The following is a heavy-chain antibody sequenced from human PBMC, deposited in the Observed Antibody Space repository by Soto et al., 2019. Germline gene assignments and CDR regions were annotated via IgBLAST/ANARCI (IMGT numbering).Heavy chain of an antibody. J-gene: IGHJ4*02. D-gene: IGHD3-10*01. CDR2: IFYSGAN. V-gene: IGHV4-39*02. CDR1: GGSISSPNYY. CDR3: AREYYSGSGTYRHFDY. Sequence: SETLSLTCTVSGGSISSPNYYWDWIRQPPGRGLEWIGSIFYSGANYYNPSLQSRVTISVDTSKNQFSLKLNSVTAADTALYYCAREYYSGSGTYRHFDYWGQGTLVTVSS.